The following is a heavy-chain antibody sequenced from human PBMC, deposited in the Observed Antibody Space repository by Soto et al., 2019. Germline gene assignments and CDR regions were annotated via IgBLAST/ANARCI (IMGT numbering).Heavy chain of an antibody. V-gene: IGHV4-38-2*01. J-gene: IGHJ5*02. CDR2: IYHSGST. D-gene: IGHD3-3*01. CDR1: VYSISSGYY. CDR3: ARGPDLWSGYFGWFDP. Sequence: PSETLSLTCAFSVYSISSGYYWGWIRQPPGKGLEWIGSIYHSGSTYYNPSLKSRVTISVDTSKNQFSLKLSSVTAADTAVYYCARGPDLWSGYFGWFDPWGQGTLVTVSS.